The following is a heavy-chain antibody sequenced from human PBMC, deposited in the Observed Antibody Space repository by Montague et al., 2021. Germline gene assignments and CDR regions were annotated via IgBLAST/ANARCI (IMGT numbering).Heavy chain of an antibody. CDR3: ARVGATVTAPFDF. Sequence: TLSLTCAVSGGSISSTAYYWSWIRQHPGKGLEWIGYIYYSGSTYYNPSLKSRVTISVDTSQNQFSLNLNSVTAADTAVHYCARVGATVTAPFDFWGQGTLVTVSS. CDR2: IYYSGST. J-gene: IGHJ4*02. CDR1: GGSISSTAYY. D-gene: IGHD4-17*01. V-gene: IGHV4-31*11.